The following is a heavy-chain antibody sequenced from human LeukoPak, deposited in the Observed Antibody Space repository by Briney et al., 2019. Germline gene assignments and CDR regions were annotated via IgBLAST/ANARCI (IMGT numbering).Heavy chain of an antibody. Sequence: PSETLSLTCAVYGGSFSGYYWSWIRQPPGKGLEWIGEINHSGSTNYNPSLKSRVTISVDTSKNQFSLKLSSVTAADTAVYYCARDPQQTGTTVSLDYWGQGTLVIVSS. D-gene: IGHD1-7*01. CDR2: INHSGST. J-gene: IGHJ4*02. V-gene: IGHV4-34*01. CDR3: ARDPQQTGTTVSLDY. CDR1: GGSFSGYY.